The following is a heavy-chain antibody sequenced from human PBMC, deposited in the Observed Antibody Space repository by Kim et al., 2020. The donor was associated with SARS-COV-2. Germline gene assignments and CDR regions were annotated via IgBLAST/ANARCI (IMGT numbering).Heavy chain of an antibody. CDR3: AKRPSEQTTVTTDDLDY. V-gene: IGHV3-30*18. J-gene: IGHJ4*02. CDR1: GFTFSSYG. Sequence: GGSLRLSCAASGFTFSSYGMHWVRQAPGKGLEWVAVISYDGSNKYYADSVKGRFTISRDNSKNTLYLQMNSLRAEDTAVYYRAKRPSEQTTVTTDDLDYWGQGTLVTVSS. CDR2: ISYDGSNK. D-gene: IGHD4-17*01.